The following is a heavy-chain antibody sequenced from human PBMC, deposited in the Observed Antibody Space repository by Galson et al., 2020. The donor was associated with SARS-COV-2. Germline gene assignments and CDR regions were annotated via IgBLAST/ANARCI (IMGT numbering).Heavy chain of an antibody. CDR2: IYSEGSST. CDR3: ARGDMGNDYFDY. CDR1: GFTFSSYW. Sequence: GVSLILSCASSGFTFSSYWMHWVRQAPGKGLVCVSRIYSEGSSTSYADSVKGRFTISGDNAKNTLYLQMNSLRAEDTAVYYCARGDMGNDYFDYWGQGTLVTVSS. J-gene: IGHJ4*02. V-gene: IGHV3-74*01. D-gene: IGHD7-27*01.